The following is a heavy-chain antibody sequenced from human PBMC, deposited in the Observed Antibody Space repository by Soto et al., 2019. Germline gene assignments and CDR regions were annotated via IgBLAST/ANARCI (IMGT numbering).Heavy chain of an antibody. CDR2: IIPIFGTA. V-gene: IGHV1-69*13. CDR3: AREKDIVEVPAAAPEAFDI. D-gene: IGHD2-2*01. J-gene: IGHJ3*02. Sequence: SVKVSCKASGGTFSSYAISWVRQAPGQGLEWMGGIIPIFGTANYAQKFQGRVTITADESTSTAYMELSSLRSEDTAVYYCAREKDIVEVPAAAPEAFDIWGQGTMVTVS. CDR1: GGTFSSYA.